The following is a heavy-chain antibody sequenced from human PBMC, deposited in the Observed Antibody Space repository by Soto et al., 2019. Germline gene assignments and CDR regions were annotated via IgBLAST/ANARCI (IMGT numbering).Heavy chain of an antibody. CDR2: INHSGST. J-gene: IGHJ5*02. D-gene: IGHD3-22*01. CDR1: GGSFSGYY. CDR3: ARVRSSGSPNPYFGP. Sequence: SETLSLTCAVYGGSFSGYYWSWIRQPPGKGLEWIGEINHSGSTNYNPSLKSRVTISVDTSKNQFSLKLSSVTAADTAVYYCARVRSSGSPNPYFGPWGQGTLVTVSS. V-gene: IGHV4-34*01.